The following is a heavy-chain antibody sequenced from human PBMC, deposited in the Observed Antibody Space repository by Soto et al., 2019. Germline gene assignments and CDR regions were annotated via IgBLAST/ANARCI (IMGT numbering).Heavy chain of an antibody. Sequence: EVQLLESGGGLVQPGGSLRLSCAASGFSFTNFAMSWVRQAPGKGLEWVAGIGASGDITWYADSVKGRLSISRDNSKNTLYLQLNSLRLEDTAVYYCAKDDFTDRGDDYFDYWGPGTLVTVSS. CDR3: AKDDFTDRGDDYFDY. V-gene: IGHV3-23*01. CDR1: GFSFTNFA. CDR2: IGASGDIT. J-gene: IGHJ4*02. D-gene: IGHD2-21*02.